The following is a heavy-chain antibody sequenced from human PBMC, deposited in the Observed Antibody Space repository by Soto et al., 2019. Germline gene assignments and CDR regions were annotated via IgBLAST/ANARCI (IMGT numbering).Heavy chain of an antibody. J-gene: IGHJ4*02. D-gene: IGHD3-22*01. V-gene: IGHV1-46*01. CDR3: ARATGGYDSSGYQRYYFDY. CDR2: INPSGGST. Sequence: QVQLVQSGAEVKKPGASVKVSCKASGYTFTSYYMHWVRQAPGQGLEWMGIINPSGGSTSYAQKDQGRVTMTRDTSTSTVYMELSSLRSEDTAVYYCARATGGYDSSGYQRYYFDYWGQGTLVTVSS. CDR1: GYTFTSYY.